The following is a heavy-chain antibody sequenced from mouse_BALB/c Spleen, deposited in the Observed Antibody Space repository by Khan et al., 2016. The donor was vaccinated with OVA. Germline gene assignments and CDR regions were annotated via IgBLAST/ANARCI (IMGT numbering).Heavy chain of an antibody. CDR2: INYGGNI. J-gene: IGHJ3*01. CDR1: GYSITSGYY. CDR3: TRGDRWVDY. V-gene: IGHV3-6*02. Sequence: EVQLQESGPGLVKPSQSLSLTCSVTGYSITSGYYWNWLRHFPGNTLEWMGYINYGGNINYNPSLTNRISITRDTSKNQFFLRLISVTTEDSATYYCTRGDRWVDYWGQGTLVTVSA.